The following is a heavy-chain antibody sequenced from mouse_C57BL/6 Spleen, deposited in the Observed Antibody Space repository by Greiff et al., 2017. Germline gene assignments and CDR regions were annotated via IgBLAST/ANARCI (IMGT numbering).Heavy chain of an antibody. CDR1: GFNIKNTY. J-gene: IGHJ2*01. D-gene: IGHD1-1*01. V-gene: IGHV14-3*01. CDR3: ARGDYYGSSYFDY. Sequence: EVQLQQSVAELVRPGASVKLSCTASGFNIKNTYMHWVKQRPEQGLEWIGRIDPANGNTKYAPKFQGKATITADTSSNTAYLQLSSLASEDTASYYCARGDYYGSSYFDYWGQGTTLTVSS. CDR2: IDPANGNT.